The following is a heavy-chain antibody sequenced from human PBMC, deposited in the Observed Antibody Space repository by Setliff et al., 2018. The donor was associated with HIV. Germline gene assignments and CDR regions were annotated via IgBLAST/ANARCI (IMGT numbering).Heavy chain of an antibody. CDR2: IHSGGST. J-gene: IGHJ4*02. V-gene: IGHV3-66*01. Sequence: GSLRLSCAASGFTVSNDYMSWVRQAPGRGLEWVSVIHSGGSTYYADSVKGRSTISRDNAKNSVHLQMNSLRFEDTAVYFCAAQGVLWGQGTQVTVSS. CDR1: GFTVSNDY. CDR3: AAQGVL.